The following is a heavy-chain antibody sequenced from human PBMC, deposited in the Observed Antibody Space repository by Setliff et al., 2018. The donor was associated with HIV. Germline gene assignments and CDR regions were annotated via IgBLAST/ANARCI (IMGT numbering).Heavy chain of an antibody. J-gene: IGHJ5*02. CDR1: GGSVSSPGYY. CDR3: ATCRHRPSNWFDP. V-gene: IGHV4-39*07. CDR2: VYNSGIT. Sequence: KASETLSLTCTVSGGSVSSPGYYWGLIRQPPGRGLEWIGSVYNSGITFKNPSLKSRVTISVDRSGNQFSLRLTSVTAADTAVYYCATCRHRPSNWFDPWGQGTVVTVSS.